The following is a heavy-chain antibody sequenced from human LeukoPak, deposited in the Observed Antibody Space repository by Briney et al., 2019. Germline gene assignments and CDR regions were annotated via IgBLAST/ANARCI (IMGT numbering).Heavy chain of an antibody. D-gene: IGHD3-3*01. V-gene: IGHV3-11*04. CDR2: ISSSGITI. Sequence: GGSLRLSCAASGFSFSDYYMNWIRQTPGKGLEWLSYISSSGITIYYADSVKGRFTISRDNAKNSLYLQMNSLRAEDTAVYYCARDGDGILDYWGQGTLVTVSS. CDR3: ARDGDGILDY. CDR1: GFSFSDYY. J-gene: IGHJ4*02.